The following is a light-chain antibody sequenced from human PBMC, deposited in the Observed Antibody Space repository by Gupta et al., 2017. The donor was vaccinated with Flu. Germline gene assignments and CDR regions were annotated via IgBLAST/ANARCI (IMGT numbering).Light chain of an antibody. CDR3: GTWDSSLGAVV. CDR2: ENN. Sequence: SSFNIGNKYVSWYQQFPGTDPKRLIYENNKRPSGISDRFSGSKSGTSATLDITGLQTGVEADYYCGTWDSSLGAVVFGGGTRLTVL. V-gene: IGLV1-51*01. J-gene: IGLJ2*01. CDR1: SFNIGNKY.